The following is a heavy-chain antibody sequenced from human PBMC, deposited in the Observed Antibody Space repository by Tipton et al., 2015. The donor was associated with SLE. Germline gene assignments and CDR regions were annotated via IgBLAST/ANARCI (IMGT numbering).Heavy chain of an antibody. V-gene: IGHV3-33*01. J-gene: IGHJ4*02. CDR3: ARGRGSGYYRYFDY. Sequence: QLVQSGGGLVKPGGSLRLSCAVSGFTFSSYGMHWVRQAPGKGLEWLAYIWYDGSKKYYADSVKGRLTISRDNSKNTLYLQMSSLRVEDTAVYYCARGRGSGYYRYFDYWGQGALVTVSS. CDR2: IWYDGSKK. D-gene: IGHD5-12*01. CDR1: GFTFSSYG.